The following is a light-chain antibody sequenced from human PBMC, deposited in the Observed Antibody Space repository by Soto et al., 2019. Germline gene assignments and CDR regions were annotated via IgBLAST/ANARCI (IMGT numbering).Light chain of an antibody. V-gene: IGKV3-15*01. Sequence: DIVITQSPATLSVSPGERATLSCRASQSLSSNLAWYQQKPGQAPRLLIYAASTRATGIPARFSGSGSGTEFTLTISSLXSEDFAVYYCQQYHIWPPWTFGQGTKVDIK. CDR3: QQYHIWPPWT. CDR1: QSLSSN. CDR2: AAS. J-gene: IGKJ1*01.